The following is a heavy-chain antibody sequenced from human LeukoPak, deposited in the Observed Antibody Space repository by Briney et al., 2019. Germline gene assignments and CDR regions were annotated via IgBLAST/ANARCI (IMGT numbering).Heavy chain of an antibody. CDR2: IYSGGAT. CDR3: GRGADTMVRGGIPYYYGMEV. J-gene: IGHJ6*02. Sequence: GGPLRLSCAASGITVNTNYMSWARHAPGKGLEWVSIIYSGGATFYADSVKGRFTISRESSKNTLWLQMNSLRAEDTAVYYCGRGADTMVRGGIPYYYGMEVWGRGGTVTDSS. D-gene: IGHD3-10*01. V-gene: IGHV3-66*01. CDR1: GITVNTNY.